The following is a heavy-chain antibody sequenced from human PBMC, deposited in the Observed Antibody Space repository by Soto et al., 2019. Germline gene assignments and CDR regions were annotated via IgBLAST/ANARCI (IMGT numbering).Heavy chain of an antibody. D-gene: IGHD6-6*01. CDR1: GYTLTELS. Sequence: ASVKVSCKVSGYTLTELSMHWVRQAPGKGLEWMGGFDPEDGETIYAQKFQGRVTMTEDTSTDTAYMELSSLRSDDTAVYYCARVPVSYSSSFYYYYMDVWGKGTTVTVSS. V-gene: IGHV1-24*01. CDR2: FDPEDGET. CDR3: ARVPVSYSSSFYYYYMDV. J-gene: IGHJ6*03.